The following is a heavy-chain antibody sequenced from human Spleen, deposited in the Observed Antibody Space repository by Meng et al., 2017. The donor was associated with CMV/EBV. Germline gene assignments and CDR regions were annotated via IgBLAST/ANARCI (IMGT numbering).Heavy chain of an antibody. D-gene: IGHD5-12*01. J-gene: IGHJ4*02. CDR2: MYHGGRT. Sequence: GSLRLSCSVSGGSVSSSNYYWGWIRQPPGKGLEWVGSMYHGGRTYYNPSLKSRVTISVDTFKNQFSLKLSSVTVADTAVYYCVSGYSGFGTFDYWGQGTLVTVSS. V-gene: IGHV4-39*07. CDR3: VSGYSGFGTFDY. CDR1: GGSVSSSNYY.